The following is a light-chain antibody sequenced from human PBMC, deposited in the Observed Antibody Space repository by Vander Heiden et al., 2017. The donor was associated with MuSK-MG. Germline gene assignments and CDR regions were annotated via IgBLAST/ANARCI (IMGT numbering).Light chain of an antibody. Sequence: EVVLPQSPATLSVSPGDSASLSCRASQSVNSNKAWYQQKPGQAPRLLIYGAFSRATDIPARFSGSGSGTDFSLTISGLQSEDSAVYYCQVHDQWPSLTFGGGTRVEIK. J-gene: IGKJ4*01. V-gene: IGKV3-15*01. CDR3: QVHDQWPSLT. CDR1: QSVNSN. CDR2: GAF.